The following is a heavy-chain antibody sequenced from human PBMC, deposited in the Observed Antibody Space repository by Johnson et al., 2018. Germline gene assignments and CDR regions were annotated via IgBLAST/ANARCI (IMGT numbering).Heavy chain of an antibody. V-gene: IGHV3-9*01. D-gene: IGHD3-3*01. CDR1: GFTFDDYA. Sequence: EVQLVESGGGLVQPGRSLRLSCAASGFTFDDYAMHWVRQAPGKGLEWVSGIRWNSGSIGYADSVKGRFTISRDNAKNSLYLQMNSLSAEDTALYYCAKAWILRLWSGDLGAFEIWGQGTRVTVSS. CDR3: AKAWILRLWSGDLGAFEI. CDR2: IRWNSGSI. J-gene: IGHJ3*02.